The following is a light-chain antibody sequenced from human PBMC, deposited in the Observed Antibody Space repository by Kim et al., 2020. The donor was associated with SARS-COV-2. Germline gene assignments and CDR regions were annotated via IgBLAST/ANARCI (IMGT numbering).Light chain of an antibody. CDR1: QSMSTS. V-gene: IGKV1-5*01. J-gene: IGKJ2*01. Sequence: DIQMTQSPSTLSASVGDRVTMTCRASQSMSTSLAWYQQKPGKAPKLLIYDASTLKSGVPSRFSGSASGTEFTLTISSVQPDDFGTYYCQQYNSFLYTFGRGTKLEI. CDR3: QQYNSFLYT. CDR2: DAS.